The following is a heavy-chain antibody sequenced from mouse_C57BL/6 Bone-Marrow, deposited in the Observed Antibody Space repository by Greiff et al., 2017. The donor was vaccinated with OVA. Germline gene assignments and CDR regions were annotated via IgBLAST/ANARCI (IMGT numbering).Heavy chain of an antibody. D-gene: IGHD1-1*01. V-gene: IGHV1-47*01. CDR2: FHPYNDDT. J-gene: IGHJ1*03. Sequence: QVHVKQSGAELVKPGASVKMSCKASGYTFTTYPIEWMKQNHGKSLEWIGNFHPYNDDTKYNEKFKGKATLTVEKSSSTVYLELSRLTSDDSAVYYCARRAYYGYWYFDVWGTGTTVTVSS. CDR1: GYTFTTYP. CDR3: ARRAYYGYWYFDV.